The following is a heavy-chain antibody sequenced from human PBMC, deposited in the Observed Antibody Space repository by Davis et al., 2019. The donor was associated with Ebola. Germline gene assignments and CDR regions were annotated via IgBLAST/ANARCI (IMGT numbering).Heavy chain of an antibody. J-gene: IGHJ4*02. CDR2: INPHNGNT. CDR3: ARAQFPTTSDH. Sequence: ASVKVSCKASGYTFTNYGITWVRQAPGQGLEWMGWINPHNGNTNYAQNVQGRVTMTTDTSTNTAYMEVGSLRSDDTAVFYCARAQFPTTSDHWGQGTLVTVSS. D-gene: IGHD1-1*01. CDR1: GYTFTNYG. V-gene: IGHV1-18*04.